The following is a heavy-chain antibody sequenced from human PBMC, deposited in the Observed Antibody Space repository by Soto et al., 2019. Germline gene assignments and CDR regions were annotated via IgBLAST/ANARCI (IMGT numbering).Heavy chain of an antibody. CDR2: IYYSGST. CDR3: VRVVGYCSGRSCYSGRFDP. V-gene: IGHV4-59*01. Sequence: PSETLSLTCTVSGGSISSYYWSWIRQPPGKGLEWIGYIYYSGSTNYNPSLKSRVTTSVDTSKNQFSLKLRSVTAADTAVYYCVRVVGYCSGRSCYSGRFDPWGQGTLVTVSS. D-gene: IGHD2-15*01. J-gene: IGHJ5*01. CDR1: GGSISSYY.